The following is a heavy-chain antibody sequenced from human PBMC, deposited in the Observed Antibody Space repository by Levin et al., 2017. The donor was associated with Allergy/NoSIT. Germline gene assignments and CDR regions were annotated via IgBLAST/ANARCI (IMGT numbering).Heavy chain of an antibody. Sequence: MSSETLSLTCAVYGGSFSGYYWSWIRQPPGKGLEWIGEINHSGSTNYNPSLKSRVTISVDTSKNQFSLKLSSVTAADTAVYYCARGIPVGYDFWSGRLYYFDYWGQGTLVTVSS. D-gene: IGHD3-3*01. CDR1: GGSFSGYY. J-gene: IGHJ4*02. CDR3: ARGIPVGYDFWSGRLYYFDY. V-gene: IGHV4-34*01. CDR2: INHSGST.